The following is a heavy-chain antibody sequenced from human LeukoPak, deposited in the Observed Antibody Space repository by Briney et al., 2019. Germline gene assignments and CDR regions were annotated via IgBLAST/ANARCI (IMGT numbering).Heavy chain of an antibody. J-gene: IGHJ5*02. V-gene: IGHV1-18*01. D-gene: IGHD3-3*01. Sequence: ASVKVSCKTSGYTFTSYGISWVRQAPGQGLEWMGWISAYNGNTNYAQKLQGRVTMTTDTSTSTAYMELRSLRSDDTAVYYCARVRGPYYDFWSGCYWFDPWGQGTLVTVSS. CDR2: ISAYNGNT. CDR1: GYTFTSYG. CDR3: ARVRGPYYDFWSGCYWFDP.